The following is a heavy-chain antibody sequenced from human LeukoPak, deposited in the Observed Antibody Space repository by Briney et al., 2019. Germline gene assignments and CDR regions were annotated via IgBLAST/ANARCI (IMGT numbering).Heavy chain of an antibody. V-gene: IGHV4-4*02. J-gene: IGHJ6*03. CDR3: ARTTEGYCRGRSCYSYYYMDV. CDR1: GGSISSSNW. CDR2: IYHSGST. Sequence: PSETLSLTCAVSGGSISSSNWWSWVRQPPGKGLEWIGEIYHSGSTNYNPSLKSRVTISVDKSKNQFSLKLSSVTAADTAVYYCARTTEGYCRGRSCYSYYYMDVWGKGTTVTVSS. D-gene: IGHD2-15*01.